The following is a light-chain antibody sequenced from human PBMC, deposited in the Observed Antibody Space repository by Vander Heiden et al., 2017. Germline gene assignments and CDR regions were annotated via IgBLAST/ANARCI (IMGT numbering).Light chain of an antibody. J-gene: IGKJ2*01. CDR3: QQYNSYSGYT. V-gene: IGKV1-5*01. CDR1: QSISRW. Sequence: DIQMTQSPYTLSVSVGDRGTITCPASQSISRWLAWYQQKPGKTPKLLIYDVSSLGSGVPSRFSGSGSGTEFTLTISSLQPDDFASYYCQQYNSYSGYTFGQGTKLEIK. CDR2: DVS.